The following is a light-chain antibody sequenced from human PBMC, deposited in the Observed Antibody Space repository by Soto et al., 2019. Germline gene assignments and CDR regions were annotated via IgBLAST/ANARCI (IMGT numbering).Light chain of an antibody. V-gene: IGKV1-5*01. J-gene: IGKJ1*01. CDR3: QQYNSYRT. CDR2: DAS. Sequence: DIQVTQSPSSLSASVGGRVTITCRASQSISGYLNWYQQKPGKAPKLLIYDASSLESGVPSRFSGSGSGTEFTLSISSLQPDDFATYYCQQYNSYRTFGQGTKADVK. CDR1: QSISGY.